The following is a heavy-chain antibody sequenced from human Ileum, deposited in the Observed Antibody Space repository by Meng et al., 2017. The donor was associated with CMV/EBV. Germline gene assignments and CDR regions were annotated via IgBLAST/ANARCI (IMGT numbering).Heavy chain of an antibody. CDR1: GDSLITGDYD. CDR2: IYYSGST. V-gene: IGHV4-30-4*01. D-gene: IGHD6-19*01. J-gene: IGHJ4*02. CDR3: AREGGGWYFDS. Sequence: QVEVQEVGPVLVQSSQPLHLTCTVSGDSLITGDYDWRWIRQPPVKGPEWIGYIYYSGSTLYNPSLKSPVTISLDKSKNQFSLRLRSVTAADTAVYFCAREGGGWYFDSWGQGTLVTVSS.